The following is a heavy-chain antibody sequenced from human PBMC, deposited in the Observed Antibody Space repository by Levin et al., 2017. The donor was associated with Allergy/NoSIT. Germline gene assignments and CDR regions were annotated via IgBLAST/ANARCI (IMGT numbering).Heavy chain of an antibody. J-gene: IGHJ4*02. CDR3: VRAQTGYVSPFDF. Sequence: SQTLSLTCSVSGGSTRLGGYYWGWIRQHPVKGLEWLGYTYYSGETFYNPSVESRLVISHDTSENQFSLKLTSLTAADTAVYYCVRAQTGYVSPFDFWGPGTLVTVSS. V-gene: IGHV4-31*03. CDR1: GGSTRLGGYY. CDR2: TYYSGET. D-gene: IGHD3-9*01.